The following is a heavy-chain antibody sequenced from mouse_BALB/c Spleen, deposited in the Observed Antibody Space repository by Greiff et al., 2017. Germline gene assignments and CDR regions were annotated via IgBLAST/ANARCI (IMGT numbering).Heavy chain of an antibody. D-gene: IGHD4-1*01. J-gene: IGHJ3*01. Sequence: EVKLEESGPGLVKPSQSLSLTCSVTGYSITSGYYWNWIRQFPGNKLEWMGYISYDGSNNYNPSLKNRISITRDTSKNQFFLKLNSVTTEDTATYYCARGELVAWFAYWGQGTLVTVSA. CDR1: GYSITSGYY. CDR3: ARGELVAWFAY. V-gene: IGHV3-6*02. CDR2: ISYDGSN.